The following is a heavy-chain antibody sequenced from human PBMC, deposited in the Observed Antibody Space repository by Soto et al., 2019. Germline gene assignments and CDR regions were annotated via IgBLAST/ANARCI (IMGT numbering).Heavy chain of an antibody. Sequence: LETLSLTCTVSGGSISSYYWSWIRQPPGKGLEWIGYIYYSGSTNYNPSLKSRVTISVDTSKNQFSLKLSSVTAADTAVYYCARHLRHYGESIDGDFDYWGQGTLVTVSS. D-gene: IGHD2-8*01. V-gene: IGHV4-59*08. J-gene: IGHJ4*02. CDR3: ARHLRHYGESIDGDFDY. CDR2: IYYSGST. CDR1: GGSISSYY.